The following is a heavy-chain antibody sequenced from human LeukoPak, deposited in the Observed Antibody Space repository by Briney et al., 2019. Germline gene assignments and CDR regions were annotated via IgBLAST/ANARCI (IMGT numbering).Heavy chain of an antibody. CDR1: GFTFSSYG. J-gene: IGHJ4*02. D-gene: IGHD1-26*01. V-gene: IGHV3-33*01. CDR2: IWYDGGNK. CDR3: ARAPVGALYYFDY. Sequence: GGSLRLSCAASGFTFSSYGMHWVRQAPGKGLEWVAVIWYDGGNKYYADSVKGRFTISRDNSKNTLYLQMNSLRAEDTAVYYCARAPVGALYYFDYWGQGTLVTVSS.